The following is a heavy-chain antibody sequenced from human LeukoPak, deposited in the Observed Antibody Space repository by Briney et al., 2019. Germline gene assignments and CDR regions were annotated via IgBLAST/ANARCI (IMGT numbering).Heavy chain of an antibody. CDR1: GGSISSHY. V-gene: IGHV4-59*11. CDR2: IYYSGST. D-gene: IGHD1-1*01. CDR3: ARDDTGTTGSWFDP. Sequence: PSETLSLTCTVSGGSISSHYWSWIRQPPGKGLEWIGYIYYSGSTNYHPSLKSRVTISVDTSKNQFSLKLSSVTAADTAVYYCARDDTGTTGSWFDPWGQGTLVTVSS. J-gene: IGHJ5*02.